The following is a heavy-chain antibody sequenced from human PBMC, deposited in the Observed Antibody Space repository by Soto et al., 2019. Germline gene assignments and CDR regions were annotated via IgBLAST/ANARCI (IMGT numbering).Heavy chain of an antibody. CDR2: ISGSGGST. D-gene: IGHD4-17*01. CDR3: AKSGPAVTTVFTAFDI. J-gene: IGHJ3*02. Sequence: GGSLRLSCAASGFTFSSYAMSWVRQAPGKGLEWVSAISGSGGSTYYADSVKGRFTISRDNSKNTLYLQMNSLRAEDTAVYYCAKSGPAVTTVFTAFDIWGQGTMVTVSS. V-gene: IGHV3-23*01. CDR1: GFTFSSYA.